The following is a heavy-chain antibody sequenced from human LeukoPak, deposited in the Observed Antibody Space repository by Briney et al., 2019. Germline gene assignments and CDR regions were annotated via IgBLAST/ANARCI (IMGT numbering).Heavy chain of an antibody. CDR1: GGSFSGYY. Sequence: ETLSLTCAVYGGSFSGYYWSWIRQPPGKGLEWVANIKQDGSEKYYVDSVKGRFTISRDNAKNSLYLQMNSLRAEDTAVYYCARGKRDSSSWYLFDYYGMDVWGQGTTVTVSS. V-gene: IGHV3-7*01. CDR3: ARGKRDSSSWYLFDYYGMDV. D-gene: IGHD6-13*01. CDR2: IKQDGSEK. J-gene: IGHJ6*02.